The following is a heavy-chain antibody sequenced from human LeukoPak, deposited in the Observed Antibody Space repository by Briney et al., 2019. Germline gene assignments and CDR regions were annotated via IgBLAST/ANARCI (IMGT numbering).Heavy chain of an antibody. Sequence: PGGSLRLSCAASGFTFSSYEMNWVRQAPGKGLEWVSYISSSGSTIYYADSVKGRFTISRDNAKNSLYLQMNSLRAEDTAVYYCARDLRSGYDYQGLGGFDYWGQGTLVTVSS. V-gene: IGHV3-48*03. CDR2: ISSSGSTI. J-gene: IGHJ4*02. CDR1: GFTFSSYE. CDR3: ARDLRSGYDYQGLGGFDY. D-gene: IGHD5-12*01.